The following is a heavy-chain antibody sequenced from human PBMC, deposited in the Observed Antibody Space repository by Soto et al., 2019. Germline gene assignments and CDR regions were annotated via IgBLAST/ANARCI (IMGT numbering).Heavy chain of an antibody. CDR2: IYYSGST. J-gene: IGHJ3*02. D-gene: IGHD3-3*01. V-gene: IGHV4-31*03. CDR3: ARGRRFLEWLLSSAFDI. Sequence: LSLTCTVSGGSISSGGYYWSWIRQHPGKGLEWIGYIYYSGSTYYNPSLKSRVTISVDTSKNQFSLKLSSVTAADTAVYYCARGRRFLEWLLSSAFDIWGRGTMVTVSS. CDR1: GGSISSGGYY.